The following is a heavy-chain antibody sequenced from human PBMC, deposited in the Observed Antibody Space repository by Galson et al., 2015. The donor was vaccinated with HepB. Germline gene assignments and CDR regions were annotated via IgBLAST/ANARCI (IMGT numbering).Heavy chain of an antibody. V-gene: IGHV3-66*01. Sequence: SLRLSCAASGFTVSSNYMSWVRQAPGKGLEWVSVIYSGGSTYYADSVKGRFTISRDNSKNTLYLQMNSLRAEDTAVYYCASPQDSGYDWGNFDYWGQGTLVTVSS. J-gene: IGHJ4*02. CDR1: GFTVSSNY. CDR2: IYSGGST. D-gene: IGHD5-12*01. CDR3: ASPQDSGYDWGNFDY.